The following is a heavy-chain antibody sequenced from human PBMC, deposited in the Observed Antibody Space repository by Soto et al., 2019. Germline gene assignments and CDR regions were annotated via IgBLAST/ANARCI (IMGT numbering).Heavy chain of an antibody. D-gene: IGHD6-19*01. Sequence: PSQTLSLTCAISGDSVSSNSAAWNWIRQSPSRGLEWLGRTYYRSMRYTDYAVSVKGRITINPDTSENHFSLQLNSVTPEDTAVYYCARGSGWYHDAFDIWGQGTMVTVSS. V-gene: IGHV6-1*01. CDR2: TYYRSMRYT. CDR3: ARGSGWYHDAFDI. CDR1: GDSVSSNSAA. J-gene: IGHJ3*02.